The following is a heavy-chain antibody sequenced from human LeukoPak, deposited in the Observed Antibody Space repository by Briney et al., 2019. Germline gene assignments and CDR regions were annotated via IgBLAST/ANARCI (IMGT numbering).Heavy chain of an antibody. CDR1: GGSISSSSYY. Sequence: SETLSLTCTVSGGSISSSSYYWGWIRQPPGKGLEWIGSTYYSGSTYYNPSLKSRVTISVDTSKNQFSLKLSSVTAADTAVYYCARDTYYGGASDYWGQGTLVTVSS. D-gene: IGHD3-16*01. CDR2: TYYSGST. V-gene: IGHV4-39*07. CDR3: ARDTYYGGASDY. J-gene: IGHJ4*02.